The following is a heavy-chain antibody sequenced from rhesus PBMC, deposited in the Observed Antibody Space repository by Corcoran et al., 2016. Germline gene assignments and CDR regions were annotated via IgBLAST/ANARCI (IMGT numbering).Heavy chain of an antibody. CDR1: GGSISSGYYY. V-gene: IGHV4-122*02. J-gene: IGHJ4*01. Sequence: QVQLQESGPGLVKPSETLSLTCAVSGGSISSGYYYWSWIRQPPGKGLEWIGYITYSGSTSYNPSLKSRVTISRDTSKTQFSLKLGSVTAADTAVYYCARDGSRAGFDYWGQGVLVTVSS. CDR3: ARDGSRAGFDY. D-gene: IGHD6-31*01. CDR2: ITYSGST.